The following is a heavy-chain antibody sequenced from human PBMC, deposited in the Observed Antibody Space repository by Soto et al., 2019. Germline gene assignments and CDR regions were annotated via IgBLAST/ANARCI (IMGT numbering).Heavy chain of an antibody. Sequence: PGGSLRLSCAASGFTFSSYAMSWVRQAPEKGLEWVSAISGSGGSTYYADSAKGRFTISRDNSKNTLYLQMNSLRAEDTAVYYCAKGPHYDILTGSGVSYYYFYGMDVWGQGTTVTVSS. CDR1: GFTFSSYA. J-gene: IGHJ6*02. D-gene: IGHD3-9*01. CDR2: ISGSGGST. V-gene: IGHV3-23*01. CDR3: AKGPHYDILTGSGVSYYYFYGMDV.